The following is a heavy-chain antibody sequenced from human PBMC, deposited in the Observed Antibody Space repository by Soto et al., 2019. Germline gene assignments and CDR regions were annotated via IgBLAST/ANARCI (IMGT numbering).Heavy chain of an antibody. CDR2: IYHTGST. Sequence: SETLSLTCSISGGSISTVGHYWTWIRQPPGKGLEWIGSIYHTGSTYYSKSLRSRLTMSVDTSKSQFSLRLSSVTAADTAVYYCARATGTLRSRNCDYWGQGSLVTVSS. CDR3: ARATGTLRSRNCDY. CDR1: GGSISTVGHY. D-gene: IGHD1-1*01. V-gene: IGHV4-31*03. J-gene: IGHJ4*02.